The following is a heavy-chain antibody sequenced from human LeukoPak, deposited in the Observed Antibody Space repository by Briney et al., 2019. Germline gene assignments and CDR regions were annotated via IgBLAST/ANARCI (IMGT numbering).Heavy chain of an antibody. J-gene: IGHJ5*02. CDR3: AKVVGSGSYYKGWFDP. V-gene: IGHV3-23*01. Sequence: GGSLRLSCAASGFTFSSYAMSWVRQAPGKGLEWVSAISGSGGSTYYADSVKGRFTISRDNSKNTLYLQMNSLRAEDTAVYYCAKVVGSGSYYKGWFDPWGQGTLVTASS. D-gene: IGHD3-10*01. CDR2: ISGSGGST. CDR1: GFTFSSYA.